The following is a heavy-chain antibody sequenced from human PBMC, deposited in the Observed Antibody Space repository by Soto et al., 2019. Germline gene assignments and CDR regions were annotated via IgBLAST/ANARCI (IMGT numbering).Heavy chain of an antibody. J-gene: IGHJ4*02. CDR2: INQDGGGT. D-gene: IGHD6-19*01. CDR1: GFTFINSF. V-gene: IGHV3-7*03. Sequence: GGSLRLSCVASGFTFINSFMGWVRQAPGKGLEWVANINQDGGGTYYVDSVEGRFTISRDNAKDSLYLQMNSLRGEDTAVYYCARYFRGSGRYFFDYWGQGTLVTVSS. CDR3: ARYFRGSGRYFFDY.